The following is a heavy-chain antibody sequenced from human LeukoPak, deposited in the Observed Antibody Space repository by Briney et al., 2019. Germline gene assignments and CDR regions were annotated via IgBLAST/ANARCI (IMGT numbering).Heavy chain of an antibody. J-gene: IGHJ6*02. V-gene: IGHV4-34*01. D-gene: IGHD5-18*01. CDR2: INHSGST. CDR1: GGSFSGYY. CDR3: ARGGKYSYGYYYYGMDV. Sequence: SETLSLTCAVYGGSFSGYYWSWIRQPPGKGLEWIGEINHSGSTNYNPSLKSRVTISVDTSKNQFSLKPSSVTAADTAVYYCARGGKYSYGYYYYGMDVWGQGTTVTVSS.